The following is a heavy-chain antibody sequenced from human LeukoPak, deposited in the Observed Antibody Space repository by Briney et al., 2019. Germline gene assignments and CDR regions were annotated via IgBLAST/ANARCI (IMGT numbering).Heavy chain of an antibody. CDR1: GGSISSYY. J-gene: IGHJ4*02. V-gene: IGHV4-59*01. CDR3: ARGGGVAGLFDY. D-gene: IGHD6-19*01. Sequence: SETLSLTCTVSGGSISSYYWSWIRQPPGKGLEWIGYIYYSGSTNYNPSLKSRVTISVDTSKNQFSLKLSSVTAADTAVYYCARGGGVAGLFDYWGQGTLVTVSS. CDR2: IYYSGST.